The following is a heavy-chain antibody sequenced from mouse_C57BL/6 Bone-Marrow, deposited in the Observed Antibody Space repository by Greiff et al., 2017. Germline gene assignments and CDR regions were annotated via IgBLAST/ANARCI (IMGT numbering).Heavy chain of an antibody. Sequence: VQLQQSGAELARPGASVKLSCKASGYTFTSYGISWVKQRTGQGLEWIGEIYPRSGNTYYNEKFKGKATLTADKSSSTAYMELRSLTSEDSAVYFCARQGWLLRGEYYAMDYWGQGTSVTVSS. CDR1: GYTFTSYG. CDR2: IYPRSGNT. V-gene: IGHV1-81*01. J-gene: IGHJ4*01. CDR3: ARQGWLLRGEYYAMDY. D-gene: IGHD2-3*01.